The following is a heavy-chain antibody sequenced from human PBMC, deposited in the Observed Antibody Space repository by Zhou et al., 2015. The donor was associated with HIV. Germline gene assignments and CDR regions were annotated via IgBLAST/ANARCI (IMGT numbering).Heavy chain of an antibody. CDR1: GGTFSGSD. D-gene: IGHD3-22*01. V-gene: IGHV1-69*04. CDR3: ARSSADYEYAFEI. Sequence: LVQSGTEVRKPGSSVNVSCKASGGTFSGSDISWVRQAPGQGLEWMGSITPMFDMETYAEKFRARLTISADTFTSAAYMELSSLRSEDAAVYYCARSSADYEYAFEIWGQGTKVIVSS. CDR2: ITPMFDME. J-gene: IGHJ3*02.